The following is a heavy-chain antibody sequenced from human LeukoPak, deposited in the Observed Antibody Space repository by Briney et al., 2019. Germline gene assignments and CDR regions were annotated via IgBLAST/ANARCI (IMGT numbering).Heavy chain of an antibody. J-gene: IGHJ4*02. CDR1: GFTCSSYA. V-gene: IGHV3-30*04. CDR2: ISYDGSNK. CDR3: ARAGRGVTLYTDY. D-gene: IGHD3-10*01. Sequence: GRSLRLSCAASGFTCSSYAMHWVRQAPGKGLEWVAVISYDGSNKYYADSVKGRFTISRDNSKNTLYLQMNSLRAEDTAVYYCARAGRGVTLYTDYWGQGTLVTVSS.